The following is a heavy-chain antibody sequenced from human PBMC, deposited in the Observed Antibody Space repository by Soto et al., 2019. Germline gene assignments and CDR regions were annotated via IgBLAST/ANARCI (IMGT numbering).Heavy chain of an antibody. D-gene: IGHD3-10*01. CDR1: GFTFSSYS. Sequence: PVGSLRLSCAASGFTFSSYSMNWVRQAPGKGLEWVSSISSSSSYIYYADSVKGRFTISRDNAKNSLYLQMNSLRAEDTAVYYCARDQLYYYGSENYGMDVWGQGTTVTVSS. V-gene: IGHV3-21*01. CDR2: ISSSSSYI. CDR3: ARDQLYYYGSENYGMDV. J-gene: IGHJ6*02.